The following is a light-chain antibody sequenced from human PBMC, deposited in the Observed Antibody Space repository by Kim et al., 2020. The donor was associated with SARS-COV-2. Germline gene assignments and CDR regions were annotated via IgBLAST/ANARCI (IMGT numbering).Light chain of an antibody. CDR3: QRYNSVPWT. V-gene: IGKV1-27*01. CDR1: QGISSY. J-gene: IGKJ1*01. CDR2: AAS. Sequence: AAVGDRVTITCRASQGISSYLAWYQQKAGKVPKLLIYAASALQSGVPSRFRGSGSGTDFTLTISSLQPEDVATYYCQRYNSVPWTFGQGTKVEIK.